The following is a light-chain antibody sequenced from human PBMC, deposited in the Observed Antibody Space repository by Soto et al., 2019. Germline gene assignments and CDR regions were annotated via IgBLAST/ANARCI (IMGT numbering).Light chain of an antibody. J-gene: IGLJ2*01. CDR1: SSDVGAYGY. Sequence: QSALTQPPSASGSPGQSVTISCTGTSSDVGAYGYVSWYQQHPGKAPKLMIYEINKRPSGVPDRFSGSKSGNTASLTVSGLQAEHEADYYGSAYAGSTVVFGGGSKLTVL. CDR2: EIN. V-gene: IGLV2-8*01. CDR3: SAYAGSTVV.